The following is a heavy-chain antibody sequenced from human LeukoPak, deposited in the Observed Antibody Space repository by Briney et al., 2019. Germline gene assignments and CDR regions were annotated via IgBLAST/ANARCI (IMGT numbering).Heavy chain of an antibody. Sequence: SETLSLTCTVSGGSISSGDYYWSWIRQPPGKGLEWIGYIYYSGSTYYNPSLKSRVTISVDTSKNQFSLKLSSVTAADTAVYCCARGRGSSGYRSIDYWGQGTLVTVSS. D-gene: IGHD3-22*01. V-gene: IGHV4-30-4*01. CDR1: GGSISSGDYY. CDR3: ARGRGSSGYRSIDY. CDR2: IYYSGST. J-gene: IGHJ4*02.